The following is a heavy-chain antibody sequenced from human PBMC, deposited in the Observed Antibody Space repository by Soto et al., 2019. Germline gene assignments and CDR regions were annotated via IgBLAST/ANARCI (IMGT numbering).Heavy chain of an antibody. CDR2: INHSGST. V-gene: IGHV4-34*01. J-gene: IGHJ4*02. D-gene: IGHD4-17*01. Sequence: QVQLQQWGAGLLKPSETLSLTCAVYGGSFSGYYWSWIRQPPGKGLEWIGEINHSGSTNYNPSLKSRVTISVYTSKNQFSLKLSSVTAADTAVYYCARLTTVTNSDYWGQGTLVTVSS. CDR1: GGSFSGYY. CDR3: ARLTTVTNSDY.